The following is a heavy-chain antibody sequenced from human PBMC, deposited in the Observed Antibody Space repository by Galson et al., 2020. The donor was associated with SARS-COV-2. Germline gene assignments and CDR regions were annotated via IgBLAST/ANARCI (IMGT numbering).Heavy chain of an antibody. V-gene: IGHV4-30-4*01. Sequence: SETLSLTCTVSGGSISSREYYWSWVRQSPGKGLEWIGYIYYTGSTYYSPSLKSRLTISIDTSKNQFSLNVRSVTAADTAFYYCARVIGVRGVFDLWGQGTLVTVSS. CDR3: ARVIGVRGVFDL. CDR1: GGSISSREYY. J-gene: IGHJ4*02. D-gene: IGHD3-10*01. CDR2: IYYTGST.